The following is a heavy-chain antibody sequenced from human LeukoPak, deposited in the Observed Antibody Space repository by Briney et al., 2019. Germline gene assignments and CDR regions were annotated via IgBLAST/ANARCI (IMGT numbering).Heavy chain of an antibody. CDR1: GGSISSYY. V-gene: IGHV4-59*01. D-gene: IGHD2-15*01. CDR2: IYYSGST. Sequence: SETLSLTCTVSGGSISSYYWSWIRQPPGKGLEWIGYIYYSGSTNYNPSLKSRVTISVDTSKNQFSLKLSSVTAADTAVYYCARSVEGYCSGDNCYYYYMDVWGKGTTVTVSS. J-gene: IGHJ6*03. CDR3: ARSVEGYCSGDNCYYYYMDV.